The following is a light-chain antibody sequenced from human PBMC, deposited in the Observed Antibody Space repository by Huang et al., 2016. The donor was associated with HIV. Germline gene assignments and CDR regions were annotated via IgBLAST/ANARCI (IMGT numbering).Light chain of an antibody. CDR2: EAA. V-gene: IGKV1-39*01. Sequence: DIQMTQSPSSLSASIGDRVIITCRASQDIGRLLNWYQQKPGKAPQLLIYEAAVLQTGVPSRFSGSGSGTHFTLTIRSLLPEDFATYYCQQSYSPSPFTFGLGTMLDI. CDR3: QQSYSPSPFT. CDR1: QDIGRL. J-gene: IGKJ2*01.